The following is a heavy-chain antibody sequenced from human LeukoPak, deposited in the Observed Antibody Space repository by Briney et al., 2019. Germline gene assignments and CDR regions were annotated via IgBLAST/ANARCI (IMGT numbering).Heavy chain of an antibody. Sequence: GGSLRLSCAASGFTFSSYNMNWVRQAPGKGLEWVSSISSSSSYIYYADSVKGRFTISRDNAKNSLYLQMNSLRAEDTATYYCARDPKNTYYHDSSGFDYWGQGTLVTVSS. V-gene: IGHV3-21*01. CDR2: ISSSSSYI. CDR1: GFTFSSYN. J-gene: IGHJ4*02. D-gene: IGHD3-22*01. CDR3: ARDPKNTYYHDSSGFDY.